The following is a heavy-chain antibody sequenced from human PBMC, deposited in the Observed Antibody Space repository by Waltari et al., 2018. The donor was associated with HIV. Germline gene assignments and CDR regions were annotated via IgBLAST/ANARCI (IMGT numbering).Heavy chain of an antibody. CDR1: GLSFSISG. D-gene: IGHD2-15*01. V-gene: IGHV3-30*02. Sequence: QGQLVESGGGVVQPGGSLRLSCAASGLSFSISGMHWLRQAPGKGLEWVTFIRYDGNTKYYADSVKGRFTISRDNSKNTLYLQMSSLRAEDTAVYYCAKELRSGYSYYYYGMDVWGQGTTVTVSS. CDR2: IRYDGNTK. J-gene: IGHJ6*02. CDR3: AKELRSGYSYYYYGMDV.